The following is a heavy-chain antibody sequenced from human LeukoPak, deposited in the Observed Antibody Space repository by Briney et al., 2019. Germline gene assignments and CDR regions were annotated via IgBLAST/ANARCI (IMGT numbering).Heavy chain of an antibody. CDR2: ISGTGERT. CDR1: GISFSTYA. Sequence: GGSLRLSCAASGISFSTYAMSWVRQAPGKGLEWVSTISGTGERTCYADSVKGRFTISRDNSKNTLYLQMNSLRAEDTAVYYCARDQCSGGSCYGFDPWGQGTLVTVSS. CDR3: ARDQCSGGSCYGFDP. J-gene: IGHJ5*02. D-gene: IGHD2-15*01. V-gene: IGHV3-23*01.